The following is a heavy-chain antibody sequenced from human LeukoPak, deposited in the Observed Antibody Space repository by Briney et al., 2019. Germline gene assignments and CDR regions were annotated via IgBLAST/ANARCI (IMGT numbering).Heavy chain of an antibody. Sequence: PGGSLRLSCAASGFTFSNYAMSWVRQAPGKGLEWVSSISSSSSYIYYADSVKGRFTISRDNAKNSLYLQMNSLRAEDTAVYYCARDMIAVAGTPDYWGQGTLVTVSS. CDR2: ISSSSSYI. CDR3: ARDMIAVAGTPDY. CDR1: GFTFSNYA. V-gene: IGHV3-21*01. D-gene: IGHD6-19*01. J-gene: IGHJ4*02.